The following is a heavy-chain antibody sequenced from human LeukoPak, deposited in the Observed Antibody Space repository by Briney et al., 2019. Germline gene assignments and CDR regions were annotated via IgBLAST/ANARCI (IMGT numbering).Heavy chain of an antibody. CDR2: ISSSGSTI. V-gene: IGHV3-48*03. Sequence: PGGSLRLSCAASGFTFSSYEMNWVRQAPGKGLEWVSYISSSGSTIYYADSVKGRFTISRDNAKNSLYLQMNSLRAEDTAVYYCARDLYSSGWNDDFFDYWGQGTLVTVSS. CDR1: GFTFSSYE. CDR3: ARDLYSSGWNDDFFDY. J-gene: IGHJ4*02. D-gene: IGHD6-19*01.